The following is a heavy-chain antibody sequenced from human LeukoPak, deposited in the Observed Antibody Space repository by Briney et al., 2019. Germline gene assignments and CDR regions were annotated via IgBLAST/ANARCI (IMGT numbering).Heavy chain of an antibody. V-gene: IGHV4-59*11. J-gene: IGHJ6*03. D-gene: IGHD6-6*01. CDR2: IYYSGST. Sequence: PSETLSLTCAVSGGSISSHYWSWIWQPPGKGLEWIGYIYYSGSTNYNPSLKSRVTISVDTSKNQFSLKLSSVTAADTAVYYCAREYSSSYGYYYYMDVWGKGTTVTVSS. CDR3: AREYSSSYGYYYYMDV. CDR1: GGSISSHY.